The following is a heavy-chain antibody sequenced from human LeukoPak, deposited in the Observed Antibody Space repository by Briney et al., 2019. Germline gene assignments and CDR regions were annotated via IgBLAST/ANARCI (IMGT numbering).Heavy chain of an antibody. V-gene: IGHV1-18*01. J-gene: IGHJ6*03. CDR2: TSAYNGNT. D-gene: IGHD6-13*01. Sequence: ASVKVSCKASGYTFTSYGISWVRQAPGQGLEWMGWTSAYNGNTSYAQKLQGRVTMTTDTSTSTAYMELRSLRSDDTAVYYCASGLPMGEGSSSEAGYYYMDVWGKGTTVTVSS. CDR1: GYTFTSYG. CDR3: ASGLPMGEGSSSEAGYYYMDV.